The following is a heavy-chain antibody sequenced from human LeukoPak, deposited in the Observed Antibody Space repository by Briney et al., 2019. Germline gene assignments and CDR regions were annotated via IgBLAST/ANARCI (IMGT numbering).Heavy chain of an antibody. CDR1: GFTFSSYG. CDR3: AKDRDIVVVPAAYGSGMDV. CDR2: ISYDGSNK. Sequence: GGSLRLSCAASGFTFSSYGMHWVRQAPGKGLEWVAVISYDGSNKYYADSVKGRFTFSRDNSKNTLYLQMNSLRAEDTAVYYCAKDRDIVVVPAAYGSGMDVWGQGTTVTVSS. V-gene: IGHV3-30*18. D-gene: IGHD2-2*01. J-gene: IGHJ6*02.